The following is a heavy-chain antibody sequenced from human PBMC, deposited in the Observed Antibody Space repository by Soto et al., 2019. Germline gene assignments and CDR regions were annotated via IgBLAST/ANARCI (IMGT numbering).Heavy chain of an antibody. V-gene: IGHV3-33*01. D-gene: IGHD6-19*01. CDR3: AREGLVAGPKVF. J-gene: IGHJ4*02. CDR2: IWYDGSNK. CDR1: GFIFSNYG. Sequence: PGGSLRLSCAASGFIFSNYGIHWVRQAPGKGLEWVALIWYDGSNKYYADSVKGRFIVSRDNTNNTVYLQLNSLTADDTAVYYCAREGLVAGPKVFRGRGPLVTVSS.